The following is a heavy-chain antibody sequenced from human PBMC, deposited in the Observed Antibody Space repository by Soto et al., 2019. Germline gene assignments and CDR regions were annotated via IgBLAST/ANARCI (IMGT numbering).Heavy chain of an antibody. V-gene: IGHV3-11*01. CDR3: AGDLGYNEIDGYFDS. CDR1: GFTFSDNY. CDR2: ISSSGSII. J-gene: IGHJ4*02. D-gene: IGHD5-18*01. Sequence: QVQLVESGGGLVKPGGSLRLSCAASGFTFSDNYMSWIRQAPGKGLEWVAYISSSGSIIYYADSVKGRFTISRDNAKNQLNLQMNSLRAEDTAMNNCAGDLGYNEIDGYFDSWGQGTLVTVSS.